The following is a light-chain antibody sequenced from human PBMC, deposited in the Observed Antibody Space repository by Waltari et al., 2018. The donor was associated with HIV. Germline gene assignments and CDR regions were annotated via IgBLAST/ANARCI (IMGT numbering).Light chain of an antibody. J-gene: IGLJ1*01. CDR3: QTWGTGIHV. V-gene: IGLV4-69*01. CDR2: VNSDGSH. CDR1: SEHSSYA. Sequence: HLVLTQSPSASASLGASVMPPCTLRSEHSSYAIAWHPQQPEKGPRLLMKVNSDGSHKKGDGIPDRFSGSSSGAERYLIISSLQAEDEADYYCQTWGTGIHVFGTGTKVTVL.